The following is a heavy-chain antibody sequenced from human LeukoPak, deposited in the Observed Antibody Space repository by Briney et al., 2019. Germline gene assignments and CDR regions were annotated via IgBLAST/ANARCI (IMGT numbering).Heavy chain of an antibody. CDR3: ARSSSSWYPLFDY. CDR1: GFTFSDHY. D-gene: IGHD6-13*01. Sequence: GGSLRLSCAASGFTFSDHYMDWVRQAPGKGLEWVARIRNKANSYTTEYAASVKGRFTISRDDSNNSLYLQMNSLKTEETAVYYCARSSSSWYPLFDYWGQGTQVTVSS. CDR2: IRNKANSYTT. V-gene: IGHV3-72*01. J-gene: IGHJ4*02.